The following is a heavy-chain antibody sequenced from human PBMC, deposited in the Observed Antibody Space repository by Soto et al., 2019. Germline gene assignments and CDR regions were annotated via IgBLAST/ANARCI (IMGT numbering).Heavy chain of an antibody. CDR1: VVSISSGDYY. D-gene: IGHD3-3*01. Sequence: PSETLSLTCTVSVVSISSGDYYWSWIRQPPGKGLEWIGYIYYSGSTYYNPSLKSRVTISVDTSKNQFSLKLSSVTAADTAVYYWARELLQWLVIEYWCQGTLVTVSS. CDR2: IYYSGST. V-gene: IGHV4-30-4*01. J-gene: IGHJ4*02. CDR3: ARELLQWLVIEY.